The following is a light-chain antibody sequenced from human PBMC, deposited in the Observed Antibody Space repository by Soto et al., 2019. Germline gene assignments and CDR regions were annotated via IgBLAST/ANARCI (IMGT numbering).Light chain of an antibody. CDR2: EVN. J-gene: IGLJ1*01. CDR3: TSCITANTRCV. Sequence: QSALTQPASVSGSPGQSITISCTGNSSDIGRYNYVSWFQQHPGKVPKLVIFEVNYRPSGVSDRFSGSKSGNTASLTITGLQAEDEADYYCTSCITANTRCVFGSETKLTV. CDR1: SSDIGRYNY. V-gene: IGLV2-14*01.